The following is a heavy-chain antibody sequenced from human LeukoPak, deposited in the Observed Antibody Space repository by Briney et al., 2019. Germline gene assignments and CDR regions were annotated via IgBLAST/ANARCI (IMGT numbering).Heavy chain of an antibody. D-gene: IGHD6-13*01. CDR1: GGSIRSSSYY. Sequence: PSETLSLNCTVSGGSIRSSSYYWGWIRQPPGKGLEWIGSIYYSGSTYYNPSLKSRVTISVDTSKNQFSLKLSSVTAADTAVYYCAREGRGYSSSWDYYFDYWGQGTLVTVSS. CDR3: AREGRGYSSSWDYYFDY. CDR2: IYYSGST. V-gene: IGHV4-39*02. J-gene: IGHJ4*02.